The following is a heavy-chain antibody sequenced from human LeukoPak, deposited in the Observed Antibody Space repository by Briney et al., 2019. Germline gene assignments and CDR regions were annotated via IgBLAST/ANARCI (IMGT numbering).Heavy chain of an antibody. D-gene: IGHD3-10*01. CDR3: ASLLWFGEFRGSFDY. V-gene: IGHV4-59*01. Sequence: SETLSLTCTVSGGSISSYYWSWIRQPPGKGLEWIGYIYYSGSTNYNPSLKSRVTISVDTSKNQFSLELSSVTAADTAVYYCASLLWFGEFRGSFDYWGQGTLVTVSS. CDR2: IYYSGST. CDR1: GGSISSYY. J-gene: IGHJ4*01.